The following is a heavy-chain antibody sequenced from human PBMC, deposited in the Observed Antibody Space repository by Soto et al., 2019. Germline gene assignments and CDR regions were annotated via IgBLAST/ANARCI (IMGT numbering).Heavy chain of an antibody. CDR3: SKDRQNYDFWSGYPDY. CDR2: ISYDGSNK. CDR1: GFTFSSYG. J-gene: IGHJ4*02. D-gene: IGHD3-3*01. V-gene: IGHV3-30*18. Sequence: QVQLVESGGGVVQPGRSLRLSCAASGFTFSSYGMHWVRQAPGKGLEWVAVISYDGSNKYYADSVKGRFTISRDNSKNTLYLQMNSLRAEDTAVYYCSKDRQNYDFWSGYPDYWGQGTLVTVSS.